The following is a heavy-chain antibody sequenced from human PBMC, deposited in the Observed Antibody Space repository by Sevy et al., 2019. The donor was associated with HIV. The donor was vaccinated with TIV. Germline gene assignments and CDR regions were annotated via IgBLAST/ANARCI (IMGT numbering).Heavy chain of an antibody. J-gene: IGHJ5*02. V-gene: IGHV3-73*01. D-gene: IGHD6-19*01. CDR1: GFTFSGSA. CDR3: TRRYSSGWYLFDP. Sequence: GGSLRLSYAASGFTFSGSAMHWVRQASGKGLEWVGRIRSKANSYATAYAASVKGRFTISRDDSKNTAYLQMNSLKTEDTAVYYCTRRYSSGWYLFDPWGQGTLVTVSS. CDR2: IRSKANSYAT.